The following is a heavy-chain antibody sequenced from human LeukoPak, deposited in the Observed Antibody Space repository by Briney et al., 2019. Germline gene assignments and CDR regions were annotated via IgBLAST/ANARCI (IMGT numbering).Heavy chain of an antibody. CDR1: GGSFSGYY. V-gene: IGHV4-34*01. CDR2: INHSGST. CDR3: AGVLGYSSRGPYYFDY. Sequence: PSETLSLTCAVYGGSFSGYYWSWIRQPPGKGLEWTGEINHSGSTNYNPSLKSRVTISVDTSKNQFSLKLSSVTAADTAVYYCAGVLGYSSRGPYYFDYWGQGTLVTVSS. D-gene: IGHD6-13*01. J-gene: IGHJ4*02.